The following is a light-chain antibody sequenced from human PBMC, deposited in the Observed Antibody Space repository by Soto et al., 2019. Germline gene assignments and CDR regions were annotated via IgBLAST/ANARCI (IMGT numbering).Light chain of an antibody. V-gene: IGKV3-20*01. J-gene: IGKJ1*01. CDR3: HQYGVSPWT. CDR1: QGITRSL. CDR2: GAA. Sequence: EIVLTQSPGTLSLSPGERATLSCRASQGITRSLLAWYQQKRGQAPRLIIYGAASRATGIPERFSGRASGTDFTLTISRLEPEDFALYYCHQYGVSPWTFGRGTKVEIK.